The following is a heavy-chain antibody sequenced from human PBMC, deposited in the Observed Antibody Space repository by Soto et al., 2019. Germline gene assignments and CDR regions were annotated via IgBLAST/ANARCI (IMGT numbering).Heavy chain of an antibody. CDR2: IYYSGST. Sequence: SETLSLTCTVSGGSVSSSSSYWGLIRQPPGKGLEWIGSIYYSGSTYYNPSLKSRVTISVDTSKNQYSLKLTSVTAADTAVYYCARHCFGTICYTYWGQGTLVTVSS. D-gene: IGHD2-2*02. CDR1: GGSVSSSSSY. V-gene: IGHV4-39*01. J-gene: IGHJ4*02. CDR3: ARHCFGTICYTY.